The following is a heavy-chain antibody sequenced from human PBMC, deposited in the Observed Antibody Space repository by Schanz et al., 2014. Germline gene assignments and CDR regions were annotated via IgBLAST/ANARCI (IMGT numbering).Heavy chain of an antibody. CDR2: IIPILGIA. J-gene: IGHJ6*02. D-gene: IGHD3-10*01. V-gene: IGHV1-69*08. CDR3: ARDGGEVVRGVIEGVNHYYYGMDV. CDR1: GGTFNSYT. Sequence: QVQLVQSGAEVKKPGSSMKVSCKASGGTFNSYTINWVRQAPGQGLEWMGRIIPILGIANYAQKFRGAVTLTTDTSTDTAYLELTSLRSEDTAVYYCARDGGEVVRGVIEGVNHYYYGMDVWGQGTTVTVSS.